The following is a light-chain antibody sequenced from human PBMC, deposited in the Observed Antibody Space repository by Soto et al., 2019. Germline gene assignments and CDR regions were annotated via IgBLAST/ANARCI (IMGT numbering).Light chain of an antibody. V-gene: IGKV1-5*01. CDR1: QSISSW. Sequence: DIQMTQSPSTLSASVGDRVTITCRASQSISSWLAWYQQKPGKAPKLLIFDAVSLESGVPSRFRGSESGTEFNLTISSLQPGDFASYYCQHYNSYSRTFCQGTKVEIK. J-gene: IGKJ1*01. CDR2: DAV. CDR3: QHYNSYSRT.